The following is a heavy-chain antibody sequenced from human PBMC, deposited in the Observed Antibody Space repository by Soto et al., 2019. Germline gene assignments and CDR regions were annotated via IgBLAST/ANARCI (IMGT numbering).Heavy chain of an antibody. J-gene: IGHJ4*02. CDR3: ARAHYYDSSGYYPNLDY. CDR2: ISSSGSTI. D-gene: IGHD3-22*01. Sequence: GGSLRLSCAASGFTFSSYEMNWVRQAPGKGLEWVSYISSSGSTIYYADSVKGRFTTSRDNAKNSLYLQMNSLRAEDTAVYYCARAHYYDSSGYYPNLDYWGQGTLVTVSS. CDR1: GFTFSSYE. V-gene: IGHV3-48*03.